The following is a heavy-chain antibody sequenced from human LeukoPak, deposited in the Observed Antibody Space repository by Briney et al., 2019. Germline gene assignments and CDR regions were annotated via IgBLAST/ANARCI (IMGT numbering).Heavy chain of an antibody. J-gene: IGHJ4*02. D-gene: IGHD1-26*01. CDR2: ISSIGATI. CDR1: GFTFSDYS. V-gene: IGHV3-11*01. CDR3: ARRWDSRFYFDY. Sequence: GGSLRLSCAASGFTFSDYSMNWVRQATGKGLEWVSYISSIGATIYYADSVKGRFTISRDNAKNSLYLQMNSLRAEDTALYYCARRWDSRFYFDYWGQGTLVTVSS.